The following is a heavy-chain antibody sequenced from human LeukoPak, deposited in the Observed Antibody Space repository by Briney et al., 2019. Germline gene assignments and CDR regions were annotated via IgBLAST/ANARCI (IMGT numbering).Heavy chain of an antibody. D-gene: IGHD3-10*01. V-gene: IGHV3-30*04. J-gene: IGHJ4*02. Sequence: GGSLRLSCAASGFTFTSYAMYWVRQAPGKGLEWVAVISYDGSHKSYADSVKGRFTISRDNSKNTLYLHMNSLRAEDKALYYCARDGGLYYFDYWGQGTLVTVSS. CDR2: ISYDGSHK. CDR3: ARDGGLYYFDY. CDR1: GFTFTSYA.